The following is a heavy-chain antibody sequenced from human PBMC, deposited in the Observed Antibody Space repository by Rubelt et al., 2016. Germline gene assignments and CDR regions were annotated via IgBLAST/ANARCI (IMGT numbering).Heavy chain of an antibody. CDR3: ARSKDTAMVTDADWYFDL. J-gene: IGHJ2*01. CDR2: INAGNGNT. D-gene: IGHD5-18*01. V-gene: IGHV1-3*01. Sequence: QVQLVQSGAEVKKPGASVKVSCKASGYTFTSYAMHWVRQAPGQRLEWMGWINAGNGNTKYSQNFQGRVTITRDTSASTAYMELSSLRSEDTAVYYCARSKDTAMVTDADWYFDLWGRGTLVTVSS. CDR1: GYTFTSYA.